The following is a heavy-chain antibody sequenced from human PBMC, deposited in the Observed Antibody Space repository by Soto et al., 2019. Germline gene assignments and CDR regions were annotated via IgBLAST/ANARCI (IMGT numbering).Heavy chain of an antibody. J-gene: IGHJ3*01. D-gene: IGHD4-17*01. Sequence: EVQLLESGGGLVQPGGSLRLSCAASGFTFTNYAMSWVRQAPGKGLEWVSTVSGGGDGTYYADSVKGRFSTSRDNSRNKVYLQMNSLSAEDTAVYYWAKKGLGSLATYCNYGDCHYAFDLWGQGTIVTVSS. CDR3: AKKGLGSLATYCNYGDCHYAFDL. V-gene: IGHV3-23*01. CDR2: VSGGGDGT. CDR1: GFTFTNYA.